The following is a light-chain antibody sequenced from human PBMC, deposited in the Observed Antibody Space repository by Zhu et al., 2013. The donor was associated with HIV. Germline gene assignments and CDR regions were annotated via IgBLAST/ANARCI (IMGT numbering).Light chain of an antibody. Sequence: DIVMTQSPLLLPVTPGEPASISCRSNQSLLHDNGDNYLDWYMQKPGQSPQLLLYLGSTRASGVPDRFSGSGSGTHFTLKISRVEAEDVGVYYCMQATQFPWTFGQGTKVEIK. V-gene: IGKV2-28*01. CDR3: MQATQFPWT. CDR2: LGS. J-gene: IGKJ1*01. CDR1: QSLLHDNGDNY.